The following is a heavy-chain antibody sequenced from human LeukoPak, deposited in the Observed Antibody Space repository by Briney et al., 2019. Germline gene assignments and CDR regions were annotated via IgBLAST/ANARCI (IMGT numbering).Heavy chain of an antibody. CDR3: AKDRTAMVLNWFDP. CDR2: IDNAGSIT. Sequence: GGSLRLSCAASGFTFSNYWIHWVRQAPGKGLVWVSRIDNAGSITTYADSVKGRFTISRDNAENTLYLQMNSLRVEDTAVYYCAKDRTAMVLNWFDPWGQGTLVTVSS. J-gene: IGHJ5*02. D-gene: IGHD5-18*01. V-gene: IGHV3-74*03. CDR1: GFTFSNYW.